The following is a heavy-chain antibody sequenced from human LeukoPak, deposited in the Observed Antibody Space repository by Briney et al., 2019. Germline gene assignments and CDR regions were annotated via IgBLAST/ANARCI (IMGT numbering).Heavy chain of an antibody. D-gene: IGHD4-11*01. V-gene: IGHV1-69*13. CDR3: ARGMTTVTTNLLDY. J-gene: IGHJ4*02. Sequence: SVKVSCKASGGTFSSYAISWVRQAPGQGLEWMGGIIPIFGTANYAQKFQGRVTITADESTGTAYMELSSLRSEDTAVYYCARGMTTVTTNLLDYWGQGTLVTVSS. CDR1: GGTFSSYA. CDR2: IIPIFGTA.